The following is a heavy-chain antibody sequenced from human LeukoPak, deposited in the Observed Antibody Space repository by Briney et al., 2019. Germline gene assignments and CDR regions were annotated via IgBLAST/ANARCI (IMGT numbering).Heavy chain of an antibody. V-gene: IGHV3-49*04. J-gene: IGHJ4*02. Sequence: PGRSLRLSCTASGFTFGDYAMSWVRQAPGKGLEWVGFIRSKAYGGTTEYATSVKSRYSISRDNSKSTTYLQKNSLKTEDTAVYYCTRGGAYYDSSGYYGVYWGQGTLVTVSS. CDR1: GFTFGDYA. CDR3: TRGGAYYDSSGYYGVY. D-gene: IGHD3-22*01. CDR2: IRSKAYGGTT.